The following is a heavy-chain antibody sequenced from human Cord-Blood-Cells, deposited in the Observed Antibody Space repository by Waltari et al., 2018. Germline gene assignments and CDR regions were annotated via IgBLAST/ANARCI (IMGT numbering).Heavy chain of an antibody. Sequence: QVQLQESGPGLVKPSQTLSVPCTVSDVSITSGGHYWAWIRQHPGKGLEWIGYIYYSGSTYYNPSLKSRVTISVDTSKNQFSLKLSSVTAADTAVYYCAHALAAADDAFDIWGQGTMVTVSS. D-gene: IGHD6-13*01. J-gene: IGHJ3*02. V-gene: IGHV4-31*03. CDR1: DVSITSGGHY. CDR2: IYYSGST. CDR3: AHALAAADDAFDI.